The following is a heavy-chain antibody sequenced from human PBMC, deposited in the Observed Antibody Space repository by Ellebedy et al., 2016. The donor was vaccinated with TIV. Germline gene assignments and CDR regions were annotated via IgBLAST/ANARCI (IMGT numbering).Heavy chain of an antibody. CDR1: GYTFTSYY. CDR2: IIPSGGDT. D-gene: IGHD6-13*01. CDR3: ATDRGSSWFGS. V-gene: IGHV1-46*01. J-gene: IGHJ5*02. Sequence: ASVKVSCKASGYTFTSYYMHWVRQAPGQGLEWMGIIIPSGGDTSSAQKFQGRITMTRDTSISTAYMELRSLRSDDTAVYYCATDRGSSWFGSWGQGTLVTVSS.